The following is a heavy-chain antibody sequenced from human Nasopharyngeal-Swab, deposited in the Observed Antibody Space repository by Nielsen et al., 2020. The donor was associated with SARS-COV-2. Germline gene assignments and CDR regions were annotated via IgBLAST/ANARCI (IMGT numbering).Heavy chain of an antibody. Sequence: WGRQAPGQGLEWMGGIIPIFGTANYAQKFQGRVTITADKSTGTAYMELSSLRSEDTAVYYCARDSTYYYDSSGSDGAFDIWGQGTMVTVS. CDR2: IIPIFGTA. D-gene: IGHD3-22*01. J-gene: IGHJ3*02. CDR3: ARDSTYYYDSSGSDGAFDI. V-gene: IGHV1-69*06.